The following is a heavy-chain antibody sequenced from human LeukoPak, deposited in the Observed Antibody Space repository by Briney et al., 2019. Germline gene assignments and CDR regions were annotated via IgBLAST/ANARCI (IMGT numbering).Heavy chain of an antibody. CDR2: INPSGGST. CDR1: GYTFTSYY. J-gene: IGHJ6*03. D-gene: IGHD2-2*01. CDR3: ARELGGYYSSTSCYYMDV. Sequence: ASVKVSCKASGYTFTSYYMHWVRQAPGQGLEWMGIINPSGGSTSYAQKFQGRVTMTRDMSTSTVYMELSSLRSEDTAVYYCARELGGYYSSTSCYYMDVWGKGTTVTVSS. V-gene: IGHV1-46*01.